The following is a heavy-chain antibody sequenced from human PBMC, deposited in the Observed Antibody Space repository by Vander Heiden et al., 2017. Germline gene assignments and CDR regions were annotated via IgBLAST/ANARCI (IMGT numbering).Heavy chain of an antibody. D-gene: IGHD1-1*01. CDR3: ARTSRGYTYGRGYYYYYGMDV. CDR2: IKQDGSEK. V-gene: IGHV3-7*01. Sequence: EVQLVESGGGLAQPGGSLRLSCAASGFPSNSSWMTWVRQAPGKGLEWVDNIKQDGSEKYYMDSVKGRFTISRDTAKNSVYLQMNSLRAEDTAVYYCARTSRGYTYGRGYYYYYGMDVWGQGTTVTVSS. J-gene: IGHJ6*02. CDR1: GFPSNSSW.